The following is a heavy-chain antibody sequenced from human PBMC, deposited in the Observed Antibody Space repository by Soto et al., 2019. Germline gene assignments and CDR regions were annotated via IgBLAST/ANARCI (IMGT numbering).Heavy chain of an antibody. D-gene: IGHD2-2*01. CDR2: IIPMLTVT. CDR3: SIGSWSAETFDI. V-gene: IGHV1-69*02. CDR1: GGTFNTYT. Sequence: QVHLVQSGAEVKTPGSSAKVSCKAAGGTFNTYTLIWVRQAPGHGLEWMGRIIPMLTVTNSAQKFQGRVTLTADKSTGTAFMELTSLRSDDTAIYYCSIGSWSAETFDIWGQGTMVTVSS. J-gene: IGHJ3*02.